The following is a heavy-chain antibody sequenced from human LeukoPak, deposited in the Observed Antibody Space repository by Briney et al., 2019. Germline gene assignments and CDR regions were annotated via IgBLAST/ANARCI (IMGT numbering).Heavy chain of an antibody. Sequence: PGESLKISCRGSGYSFNTYWIGWVRQMPGKGLEWMGIIYAGDSDARYSPSFQGQVTMSVDKSINTAYLQWSSLKASDTAMYYCARRRGCSSGSCPPDYWGQGTLVTVSS. CDR3: ARRRGCSSGSCPPDY. J-gene: IGHJ4*02. D-gene: IGHD2-15*01. V-gene: IGHV5-51*01. CDR2: IYAGDSDA. CDR1: GYSFNTYW.